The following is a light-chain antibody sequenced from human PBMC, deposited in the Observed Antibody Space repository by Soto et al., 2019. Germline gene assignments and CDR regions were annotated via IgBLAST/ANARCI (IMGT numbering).Light chain of an antibody. CDR2: GAS. CDR1: QSVSSNY. CDR3: QQYGSSPWT. J-gene: IGKJ1*01. Sequence: EIVLTQSPGTLSLSPGERATLSCRASQSVSSNYLAWYQQKPGQTPRLLIYGASSRATGIPDRFSGSGSGTDFTLTISRLEPXDXAVFYCQQYGSSPWTFG. V-gene: IGKV3-20*01.